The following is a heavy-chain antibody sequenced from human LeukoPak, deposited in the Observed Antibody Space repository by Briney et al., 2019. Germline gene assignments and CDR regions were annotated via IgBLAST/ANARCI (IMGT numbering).Heavy chain of an antibody. D-gene: IGHD1-26*01. CDR1: GGSIMTTNW. CDR2: VHLNGAT. Sequence: SETLSLTCAVSGGSIMTTNWWSWVRQPPGKGLEWIGEVHLNGATNYNPSLESRVSMSVDTSKNQMSLKLTSVTAADTAIYYCTRESGAFSPFGFWGQGTLVTVSS. J-gene: IGHJ4*02. V-gene: IGHV4-4*02. CDR3: TRESGAFSPFGF.